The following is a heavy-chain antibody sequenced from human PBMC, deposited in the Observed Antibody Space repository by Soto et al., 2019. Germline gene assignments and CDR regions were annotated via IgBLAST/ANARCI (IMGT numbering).Heavy chain of an antibody. CDR3: ARALAGPYSSVFDH. J-gene: IGHJ4*02. V-gene: IGHV1-69*01. CDR1: GGTFNTFY. Sequence: QVQLEQSGAEVKKPGSSVRVSCKSSGGTFNTFYVTWVRQAPGQGLEWMGGILPVFHTPNYAEKFKDRVTIIADESTTTVYLELNSWTSEDTAVYFCARALAGPYSSVFDHWGQGTLVTVSS. CDR2: ILPVFHTP. D-gene: IGHD3-22*01.